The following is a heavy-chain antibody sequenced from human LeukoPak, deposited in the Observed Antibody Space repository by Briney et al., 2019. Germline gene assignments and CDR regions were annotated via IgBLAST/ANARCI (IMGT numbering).Heavy chain of an antibody. CDR1: GGSISSSNW. CDR2: IYHGGST. Sequence: TPSETLSLTCAVSGGSISSSNWWSWVRQPPGKGLEWIGEIYHGGSTNYNPSLKSRVTISADKSKNQFSLKLSSVTAADTAVYYCARALNPLTGTYYFDYWGQGTLVTVSS. CDR3: ARALNPLTGTYYFDY. V-gene: IGHV4-4*02. J-gene: IGHJ4*02. D-gene: IGHD4/OR15-4a*01.